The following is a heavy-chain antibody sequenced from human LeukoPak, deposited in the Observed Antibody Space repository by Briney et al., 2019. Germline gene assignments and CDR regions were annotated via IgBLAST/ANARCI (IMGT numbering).Heavy chain of an antibody. Sequence: SETLSLTCTVSGGSISSSSYYWGWIRQPPGKGLEWIGSICYSGSTYYNPSLKSRVTISVDTSKNQFSLKLSSVTAADTAVYYCARVADYDSSGYYEYYFDYWGQGTLVTVSS. CDR3: ARVADYDSSGYYEYYFDY. V-gene: IGHV4-39*07. CDR1: GGSISSSSYY. J-gene: IGHJ4*02. D-gene: IGHD3-22*01. CDR2: ICYSGST.